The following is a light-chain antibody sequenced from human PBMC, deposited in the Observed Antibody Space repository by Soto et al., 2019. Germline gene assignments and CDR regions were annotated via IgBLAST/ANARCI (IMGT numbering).Light chain of an antibody. CDR2: DVD. Sequence: QSALTQPRSVSGSPGQSVTISCAGTSSDVGDYNYVSWYRQHPGKSPKLLIYDVDQRPSGVPDRFSGSKSGNTASLTISVLQADDEADYYCCSYAGNYVYVFGSGTQLTVL. V-gene: IGLV2-11*01. J-gene: IGLJ7*01. CDR3: CSYAGNYVYV. CDR1: SSDVGDYNY.